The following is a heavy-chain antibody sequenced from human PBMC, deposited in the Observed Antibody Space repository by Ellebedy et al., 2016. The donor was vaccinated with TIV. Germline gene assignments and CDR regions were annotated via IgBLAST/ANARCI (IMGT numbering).Heavy chain of an antibody. CDR2: FDPEDGET. J-gene: IGHJ6*02. V-gene: IGHV1-24*01. CDR1: GYTLTELS. Sequence: ASVKVSCKVSGYTLTELSMHWVRQAPGKGLEWMGGFDPEDGETIYAQKFQGRVTMTEDTSTDTAYMELSSLRSEDTAVYYCATEKLGLLWSPRSGMDVWGQGTTVTVSS. D-gene: IGHD3-10*01. CDR3: ATEKLGLLWSPRSGMDV.